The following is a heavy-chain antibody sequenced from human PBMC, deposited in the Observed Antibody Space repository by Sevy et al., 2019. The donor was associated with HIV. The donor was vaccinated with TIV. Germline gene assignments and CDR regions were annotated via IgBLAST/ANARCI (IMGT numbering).Heavy chain of an antibody. D-gene: IGHD3-22*01. CDR1: RFTFSSFW. CDR2: INQDGTEK. CDR3: VSVSFCCYDRSYFYGLDV. J-gene: IGHJ6*02. Sequence: GGSLRLSCAASRFTFSSFWMSWVRQAPGKGLEWVANINQDGTEKYLLDSVKGRFTISRDNAKNSLYLQMSSLRAEDSSVYFCVSVSFCCYDRSYFYGLDVWGQGIMVTVSS. V-gene: IGHV3-7*01.